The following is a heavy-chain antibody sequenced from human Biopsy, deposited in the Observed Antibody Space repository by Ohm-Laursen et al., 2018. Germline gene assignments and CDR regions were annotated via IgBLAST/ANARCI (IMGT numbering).Heavy chain of an antibody. CDR3: ARPRETATAIADGLDY. V-gene: IGHV1-46*01. CDR2: INPSGRYT. J-gene: IGHJ4*02. D-gene: IGHD2-21*02. Sequence: SSVKVSCKASGNTFATYHIHWVRQAPGQGLEWLGYINPSGRYTRNAQSFQGRVTMTRDTSTSTVYMELSGLTSDDTAVYYCARPRETATAIADGLDYWGQGTLVTVS. CDR1: GNTFATYH.